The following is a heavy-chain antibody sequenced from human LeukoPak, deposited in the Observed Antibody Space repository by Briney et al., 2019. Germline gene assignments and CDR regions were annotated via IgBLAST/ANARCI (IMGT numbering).Heavy chain of an antibody. V-gene: IGHV3-30*04. J-gene: IGHJ4*02. CDR1: GFTFSSYC. CDR2: ISYNGSDK. Sequence: PGRSLRLSCAASGFTFSSYCLHWVRQAPGKGLEWVATISYNGSDKYYVDSVKGRFTISRDNSKNTLYLQMNSLRAEDTAVYYCARSYYYGSGSYYPHFDYWGQGTMVTVSS. D-gene: IGHD3-10*01. CDR3: ARSYYYGSGSYYPHFDY.